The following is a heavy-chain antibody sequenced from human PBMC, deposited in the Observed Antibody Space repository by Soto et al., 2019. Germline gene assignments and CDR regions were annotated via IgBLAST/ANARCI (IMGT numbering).Heavy chain of an antibody. D-gene: IGHD1-26*01. CDR2: INHSGNT. V-gene: IGHV4-34*01. Sequence: QVQLQQWGAGLLKPSETLSPTCAVYGKSLSGYYWSWIRQPPGKALEWIGEINHSGNTNYNPSLKSRVTISVDTSKNQLFLNLSSVTAADTARYYCARHHVRGRTIAGAAEFWGQGTLVTVSS. CDR3: ARHHVRGRTIAGAAEF. CDR1: GKSLSGYY. J-gene: IGHJ4*02.